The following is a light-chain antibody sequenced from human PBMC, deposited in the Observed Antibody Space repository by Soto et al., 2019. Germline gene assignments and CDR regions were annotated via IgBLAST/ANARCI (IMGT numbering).Light chain of an antibody. CDR1: QDIDNS. CDR2: AVS. Sequence: IQLTQSPASLSASVGETVTITCRASQDIDNSLNWYQHKPGKTPKLLVYAVSVLETGVPSRFSGRGCGTVFSLTTNSLQSDDFATYYGQQHDGRPTRTFGQGTRLDSK. CDR3: QQHDGRPTRT. J-gene: IGKJ5*01. V-gene: IGKV1-33*01.